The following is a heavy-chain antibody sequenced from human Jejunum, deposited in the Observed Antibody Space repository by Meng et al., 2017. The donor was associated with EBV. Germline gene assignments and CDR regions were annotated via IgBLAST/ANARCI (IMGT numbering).Heavy chain of an antibody. CDR1: GYSFTSYA. CDR3: ARDAKTVTQYYFDY. Sequence: QVQLVQSGSELKKPGASVKVSCKTSGYSFTSYAINWVRQAPGQGLEWMGWINTRTGNPTYAQDFTGRFVFSLDTSVSTAYLQINSLKAEDTAVYYCARDAKTVTQYYFDYWGQGTLVNVSS. CDR2: INTRTGNP. V-gene: IGHV7-4-1*02. J-gene: IGHJ4*02. D-gene: IGHD4-17*01.